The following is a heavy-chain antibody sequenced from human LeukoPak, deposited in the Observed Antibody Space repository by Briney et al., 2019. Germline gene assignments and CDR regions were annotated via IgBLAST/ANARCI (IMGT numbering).Heavy chain of an antibody. D-gene: IGHD5-12*01. CDR2: IWYDGSNK. V-gene: IGHV3-33*01. Sequence: PGGSLRLSCAASGFTFSSYGMHWVRQAPGKGLEWVGVIWYDGSNKYYADSVKGRFTISRDNSKNTLYLQMNSLRAEDTAVYYCAREVVESGYDLDAFDIWGQGTMVTVSS. CDR3: AREVVESGYDLDAFDI. J-gene: IGHJ3*02. CDR1: GFTFSSYG.